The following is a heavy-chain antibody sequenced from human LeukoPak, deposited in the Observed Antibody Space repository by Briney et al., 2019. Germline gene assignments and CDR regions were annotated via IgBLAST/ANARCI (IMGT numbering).Heavy chain of an antibody. CDR3: ARARRPTIYIDYYYGMDV. J-gene: IGHJ6*02. Sequence: GASVKVSCKASGYTFTSYDINWVRQATGQGLEWMGWMNPNSGNTGYAQKFQGRVTVTRNTSISTAYMELSSLRSEDTAVYYCARARRPTIYIDYYYGMDVWGQGTTVTVSS. V-gene: IGHV1-8*01. CDR1: GYTFTSYD. CDR2: MNPNSGNT. D-gene: IGHD4-11*01.